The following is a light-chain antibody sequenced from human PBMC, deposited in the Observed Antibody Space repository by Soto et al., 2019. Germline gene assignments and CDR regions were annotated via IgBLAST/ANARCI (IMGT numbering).Light chain of an antibody. J-gene: IGKJ1*01. Sequence: DIVMTQSPLSLPVTPGEPASISCRSSQSLLHSNGYNYLDWYLQKPGQSPQLLIYLGSNRASGVTDRFSGSGSGTDFTLKISIVEAEDVGVYYSMQALQTPRTFGQGTKVEIK. CDR3: MQALQTPRT. V-gene: IGKV2-28*01. CDR1: QSLLHSNGYNY. CDR2: LGS.